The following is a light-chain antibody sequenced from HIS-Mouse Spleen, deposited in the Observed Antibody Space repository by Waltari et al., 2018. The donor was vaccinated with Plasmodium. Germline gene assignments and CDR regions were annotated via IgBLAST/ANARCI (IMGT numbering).Light chain of an antibody. CDR3: CSYAGSSTWV. CDR1: SSDVGSYNH. Sequence: QSALTKPASVSGSPGQSITIPCTGTSSDVGSYNHVAWYQQHPGKAPKLMIYEGSKRPSGVSNRFSGSKSGNTASLTISGLQAEDEADYYCCSYAGSSTWVFGGGTKLTVL. CDR2: EGS. J-gene: IGLJ3*02. V-gene: IGLV2-23*01.